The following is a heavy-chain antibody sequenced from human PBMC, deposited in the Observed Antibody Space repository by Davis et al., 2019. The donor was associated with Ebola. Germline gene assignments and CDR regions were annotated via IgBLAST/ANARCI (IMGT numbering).Heavy chain of an antibody. V-gene: IGHV3-23*01. CDR3: AKFEYYHVSTGLYNSLDY. D-gene: IGHD3-9*01. CDR2: ITISGDT. CDR1: GFTFSSYP. Sequence: GGSLRLSCVASGFTFSSYPMNWVRQAPGKGLEWVSTITISGDTYYADSVKGRFTISRDKSKSTLFLQMDSLRAEDTAVYYCAKFEYYHVSTGLYNSLDYWGRGTLVTVSS. J-gene: IGHJ4*02.